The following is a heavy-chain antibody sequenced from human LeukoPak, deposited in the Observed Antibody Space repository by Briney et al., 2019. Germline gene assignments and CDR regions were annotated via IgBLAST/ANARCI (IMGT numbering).Heavy chain of an antibody. V-gene: IGHV3-23*01. CDR3: AKDELGTGMSWGDFDY. J-gene: IGHJ4*02. Sequence: GGSLRLSCAASGFTFGSCAMSWVRQAPGKGLEWVSTIGGSGSSTFYTDSVKGRFTISRDNSKNTLYLQMNSLRADDTAVYFCAKDELGTGMSWGDFDYWGQGTQVAVSS. D-gene: IGHD1-1*01. CDR1: GFTFGSCA. CDR2: IGGSGSST.